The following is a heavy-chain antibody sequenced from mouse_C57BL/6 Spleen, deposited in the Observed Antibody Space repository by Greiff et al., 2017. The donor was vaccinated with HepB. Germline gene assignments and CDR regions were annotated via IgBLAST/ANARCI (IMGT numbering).Heavy chain of an antibody. J-gene: IGHJ1*03. CDR1: GYTFTDYE. CDR3: TSHLFDV. CDR2: IDPETGGT. V-gene: IGHV1-15*01. Sequence: QVHVKQSGAELVRPGASVTLSCKASGYTFTDYEMHWVKQTPVHGLEWIGAIDPETGGTAYNQKFKGKAILTADKSSSTAYMELRSLTSEDSAVYYCTSHLFDVWGTGTTVTVSS.